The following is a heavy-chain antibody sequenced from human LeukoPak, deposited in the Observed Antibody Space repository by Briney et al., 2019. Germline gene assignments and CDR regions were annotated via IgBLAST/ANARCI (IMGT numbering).Heavy chain of an antibody. CDR2: IIPIFGTA. J-gene: IGHJ6*02. Sequence: ASVKVSCKASGGTFSSYAISWVRQAPGQGLEWMGGIIPIFGTANYAQKFQGRVTITADESTSTAYMELSSLRSEDTAVYYCATNYGYCSSTSCLRAPFYYGMDVWGQGTTVTVSS. V-gene: IGHV1-69*13. CDR3: ATNYGYCSSTSCLRAPFYYGMDV. D-gene: IGHD2-2*01. CDR1: GGTFSSYA.